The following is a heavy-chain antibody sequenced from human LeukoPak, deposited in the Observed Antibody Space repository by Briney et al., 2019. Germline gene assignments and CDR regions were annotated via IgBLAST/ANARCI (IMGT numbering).Heavy chain of an antibody. J-gene: IGHJ4*02. Sequence: GGSLRLSCAASGFTFSSYSMNWVRQAPGKGLEWVSSISSSSSYIYYADSVKGRFTISRDNSKNTLYLQMNSLRAEDTAVYYCAKDRRFLEWLFPKPEFDYWGQGTLVTVSS. V-gene: IGHV3-21*01. CDR1: GFTFSSYS. CDR3: AKDRRFLEWLFPKPEFDY. CDR2: ISSSSSYI. D-gene: IGHD3-3*01.